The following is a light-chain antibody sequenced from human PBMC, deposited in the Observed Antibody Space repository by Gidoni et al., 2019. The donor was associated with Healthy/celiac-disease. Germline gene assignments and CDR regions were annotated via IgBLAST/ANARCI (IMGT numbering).Light chain of an antibody. CDR1: QSIISY. J-gene: IGKJ5*01. CDR3: QQSYSTAIT. V-gene: IGKV1-39*01. Sequence: DIQMTQSPYSLSASVGDRVTITCRASQSIISYLNWYQQKPGKAPKLLIYAASSLQSGVPSRFSGSGSGTDYTLTISSQQPEDFANYYCQQSYSTAITFGQGTRLEIK. CDR2: AAS.